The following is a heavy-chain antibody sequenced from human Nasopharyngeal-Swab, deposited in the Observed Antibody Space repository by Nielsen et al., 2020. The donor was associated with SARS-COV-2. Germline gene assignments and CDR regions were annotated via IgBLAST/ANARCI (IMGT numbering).Heavy chain of an antibody. CDR3: ASDQGSSWYTYYYYYGMDV. Sequence: GESLKISCAASGFTFSSYAMHWVRQAPGKGLEWVAVISYDGSKKYYADSVKGRFTISRDNSKNTLYLQMNSLRAEDTAVYYCASDQGSSWYTYYYYYGMDVWGQGTTVTVPS. CDR2: ISYDGSKK. CDR1: GFTFSSYA. J-gene: IGHJ6*02. V-gene: IGHV3-30-3*01. D-gene: IGHD6-13*01.